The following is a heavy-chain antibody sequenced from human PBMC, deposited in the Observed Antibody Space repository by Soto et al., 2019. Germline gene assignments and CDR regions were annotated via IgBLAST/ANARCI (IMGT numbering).Heavy chain of an antibody. V-gene: IGHV3-13*01. J-gene: IGHJ6*02. Sequence: GGSLRLSCAASGFTFSSYDMHWVRQATGKGLEWVSAIGTAGDTYYPGSVKGRFTISRENAKNSLYLQMNSLRAEDTAVYYCARSYSSGLYAYYGMDVWGQGTTVTVSS. CDR3: ARSYSSGLYAYYGMDV. CDR1: GFTFSSYD. D-gene: IGHD6-19*01. CDR2: IGTAGDT.